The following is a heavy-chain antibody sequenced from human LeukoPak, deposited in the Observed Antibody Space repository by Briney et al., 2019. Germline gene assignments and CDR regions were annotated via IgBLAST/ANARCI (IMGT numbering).Heavy chain of an antibody. CDR1: GFTFTSST. V-gene: IGHV1-58*01. Sequence: ASVKVSCKASGFTFTSSTVQWVRQARGQRLEWIGWIVVASANTNYAQKFQERVTITRDMSTSTAYMELSSLRSEDTAVYYCAAAEYSSLVEVYYYYYMDVWGKGTTVTVSS. J-gene: IGHJ6*03. CDR2: IVVASANT. CDR3: AAAEYSSLVEVYYYYYMDV. D-gene: IGHD6-6*01.